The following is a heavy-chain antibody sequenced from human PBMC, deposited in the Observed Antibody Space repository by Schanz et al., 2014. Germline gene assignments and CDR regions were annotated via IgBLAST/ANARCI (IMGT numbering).Heavy chain of an antibody. CDR2: INNGGGRT. D-gene: IGHD2-21*01. CDR1: GFTFSTYS. V-gene: IGHV3-23*04. CDR3: AKGQGAVINNWYFDL. Sequence: AELVESGGGVVQPGGSLRLSCAASGFTFSTYSMSWVRQAPGKGLEWVSAINNGGGRTYYPDSVRGRFTISRDNSINTLSLQMNSLSADDTAVYYCAKGQGAVINNWYFDLWGRGTLVTVSS. J-gene: IGHJ2*01.